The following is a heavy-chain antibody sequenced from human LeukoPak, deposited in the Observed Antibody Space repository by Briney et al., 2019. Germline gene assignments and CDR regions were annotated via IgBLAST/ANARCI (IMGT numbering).Heavy chain of an antibody. CDR1: GFTFSSYW. CDR3: ARVGTAEGTLEDY. J-gene: IGHJ4*02. D-gene: IGHD6-13*01. V-gene: IGHV3-7*01. Sequence: GGSLRLSCAASGFTFSSYWMSWVRQPPGKGLEWVANIKNDGSEKYYVDSVKGRFTISRDDAKNSLYLQMNSLRAEDTAVYYCARVGTAEGTLEDYWGQGTLVTVSS. CDR2: IKNDGSEK.